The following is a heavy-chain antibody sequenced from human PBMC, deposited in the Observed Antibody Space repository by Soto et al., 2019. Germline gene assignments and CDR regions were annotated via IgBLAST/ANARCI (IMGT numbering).Heavy chain of an antibody. CDR3: ARDHHPRNYGSGSRYYYGMDV. CDR2: IYYSGST. Sequence: SETLSLTCTVSGGSISSGDYYWSWIRQPPGKGLEWIGYIYYSGSTYYNPSLKSRVTISVDTSKNQFSLKLSSVTAADTAVYYCARDHHPRNYGSGSRYYYGMDVWGQGTTVTVSS. J-gene: IGHJ6*02. CDR1: GGSISSGDYY. D-gene: IGHD3-10*01. V-gene: IGHV4-30-4*01.